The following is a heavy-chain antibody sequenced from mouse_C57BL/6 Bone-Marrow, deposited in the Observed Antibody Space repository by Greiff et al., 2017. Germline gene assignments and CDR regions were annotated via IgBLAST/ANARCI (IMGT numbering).Heavy chain of an antibody. J-gene: IGHJ1*03. Sequence: EVKLMESGGGLVKPGGSLKLSCAASGFTFSSYAMSWVRQPPEKRLEWVATISDGGSYTYYPDNVKGRFTISRDNAKNNLYLQMSHLKSEDTAMYYCARDKMSNYYGSSYWYFDVWGTGTTVTVSS. CDR1: GFTFSSYA. CDR3: ARDKMSNYYGSSYWYFDV. V-gene: IGHV5-4*01. CDR2: ISDGGSYT. D-gene: IGHD1-1*01.